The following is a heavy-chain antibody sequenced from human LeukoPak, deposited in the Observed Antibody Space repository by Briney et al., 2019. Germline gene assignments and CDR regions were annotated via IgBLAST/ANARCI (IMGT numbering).Heavy chain of an antibody. V-gene: IGHV4-61*01. CDR1: GGSVSSGSYY. J-gene: IGHJ2*01. D-gene: IGHD1-26*01. Sequence: ASETLSLTCNVSGGSVSSGSYYWSWIRQPPGKGLEWIGYVYNSGSTNYNAALKSRVTISADTSKNQFSLKLGSVTTADTAIYYCAKDRTVGASYWYFDLWGRGTLVTVSS. CDR2: VYNSGST. CDR3: AKDRTVGASYWYFDL.